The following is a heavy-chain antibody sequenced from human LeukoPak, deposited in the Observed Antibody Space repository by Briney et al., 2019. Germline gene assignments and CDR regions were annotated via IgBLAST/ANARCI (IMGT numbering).Heavy chain of an antibody. CDR2: LSDNGNTI. CDR3: AKALYGGHDY. J-gene: IGHJ4*02. V-gene: IGHV3-23*01. Sequence: GGSLRLSCAVSGFTFSSYWMHWVRQAPGKGLECVSALSDNGNTIYYADSVKGRFTISRDNSKNTLSLQMNSLRAEDTAVYYCAKALYGGHDYWGQGTLVTVSS. CDR1: GFTFSSYW. D-gene: IGHD4-23*01.